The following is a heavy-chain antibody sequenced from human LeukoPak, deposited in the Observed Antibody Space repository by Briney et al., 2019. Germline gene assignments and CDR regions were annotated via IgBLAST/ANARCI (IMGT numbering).Heavy chain of an antibody. CDR3: ARDFEWFGELSSFDY. V-gene: IGHV3-30-3*01. D-gene: IGHD3-10*01. CDR1: GFAFSSYT. Sequence: PGGSLRLSCAASGFAFSSYTMHWVRQAPGKGLEWVAIISDDGINKSYADSVKGRFTISRDNSKSTLYLQMNSLRAEDTAVYYCARDFEWFGELSSFDYWGQGTLVTVSS. CDR2: ISDDGINK. J-gene: IGHJ4*02.